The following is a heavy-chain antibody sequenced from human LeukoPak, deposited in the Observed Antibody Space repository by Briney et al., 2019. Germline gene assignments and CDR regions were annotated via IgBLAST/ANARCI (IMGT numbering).Heavy chain of an antibody. CDR2: ISITSSHI. D-gene: IGHD3-3*01. CDR3: ARVFWEKDGFIGAFDI. Sequence: PGGSLRLSCAASGFTFSTYAMNWVRQAPGKGLEWVSSISITSSHIYYAASVRGRFTISRDNAKNTLYLQMNSLRAEDTAVYYCARVFWEKDGFIGAFDIWGQGTMVTVSS. J-gene: IGHJ3*02. V-gene: IGHV3-21*01. CDR1: GFTFSTYA.